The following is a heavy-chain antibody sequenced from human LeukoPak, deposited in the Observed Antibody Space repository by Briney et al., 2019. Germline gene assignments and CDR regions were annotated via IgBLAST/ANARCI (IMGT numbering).Heavy chain of an antibody. CDR1: GGSISSSSYY. Sequence: PSETLSLTCTVSGGSISSSSYYWGWIRQPPGKGLEWIGTMYYSGSTYYNPSLKSRVTISVDTSKSQFSVRLSSVTAADTAVYYCAGQHYDFWSGAGDAWGKGTTVTVSS. D-gene: IGHD3-3*01. CDR2: MYYSGST. CDR3: AGQHYDFWSGAGDA. J-gene: IGHJ6*04. V-gene: IGHV4-39*01.